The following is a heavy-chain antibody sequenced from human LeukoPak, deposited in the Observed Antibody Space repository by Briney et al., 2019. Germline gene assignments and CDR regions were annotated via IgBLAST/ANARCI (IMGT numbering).Heavy chain of an antibody. V-gene: IGHV3-74*01. CDR1: GFTFSSYW. CDR2: INTDGSST. Sequence: PGGSLRLSCAASGFTFSSYWMHWVRQAPGKGLVWVSRINTDGSSTSYADSVKGRFSISRDNAKNTLYLQMNSLRAEDTAVYYCAKDSQRGIVVVPAARFDPWGQGTLVTVSS. CDR3: AKDSQRGIVVVPAARFDP. D-gene: IGHD2-2*01. J-gene: IGHJ5*02.